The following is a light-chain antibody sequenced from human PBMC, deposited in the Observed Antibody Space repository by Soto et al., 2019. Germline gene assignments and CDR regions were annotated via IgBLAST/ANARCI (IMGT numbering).Light chain of an antibody. J-gene: IGKJ1*01. CDR1: QSVSRSY. CDR3: QQYGSSPWT. V-gene: IGKV3-20*01. Sequence: EIVVTQSPGTLSLSPGERATLSCRASQSVSRSYLAWYQQKPGQAPRPLIYGASSRAIGIPDRFSGSGSGTDFTLTISRLEPEDFAMYYCQQYGSSPWTFGQGTKVDIK. CDR2: GAS.